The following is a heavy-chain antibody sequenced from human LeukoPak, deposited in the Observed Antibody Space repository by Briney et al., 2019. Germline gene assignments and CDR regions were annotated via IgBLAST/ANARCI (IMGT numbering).Heavy chain of an antibody. V-gene: IGHV3-30*02. J-gene: IGHJ4*02. CDR2: IRYDGSNK. Sequence: PGGSLRLSCAASGFTFSSYGMHWVRQAPGKGLEWVAFIRYDGSNKYYADSVKGRFTISRDNSKNTLYLQMNSLRAEDTAVYYCAKDTYYYDSSAYLGSDYWGQGTLVTVPS. CDR1: GFTFSSYG. D-gene: IGHD3-22*01. CDR3: AKDTYYYDSSAYLGSDY.